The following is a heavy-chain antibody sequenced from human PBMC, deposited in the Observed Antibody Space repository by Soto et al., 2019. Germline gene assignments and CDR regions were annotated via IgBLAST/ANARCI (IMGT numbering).Heavy chain of an antibody. Sequence: SCKASGYTFTSYWMHWVRQAPGKGLVWVSRINSDGSSTSYADSVKGRFTISRDNAKNTLYLQMNSLRAEDTAVYYCARDPHYFYDSTGYYDYWGQGTLVTVSS. CDR3: ARDPHYFYDSTGYYDY. V-gene: IGHV3-74*01. J-gene: IGHJ4*02. D-gene: IGHD3-22*01. CDR2: INSDGSST. CDR1: GYTFTSYW.